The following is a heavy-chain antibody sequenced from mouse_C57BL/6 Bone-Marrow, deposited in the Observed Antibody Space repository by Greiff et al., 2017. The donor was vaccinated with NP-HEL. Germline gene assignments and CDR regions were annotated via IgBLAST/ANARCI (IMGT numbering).Heavy chain of an antibody. J-gene: IGHJ4*01. CDR2: IHPNSGST. V-gene: IGHV1-64*01. CDR1: GYTFTSYW. D-gene: IGHD2-4*01. CDR3: ARGIYYDYDGAMDY. Sequence: QVQLQQSGAELVKPGASVKLSCKASGYTFTSYWMHWVKQRPGQGLEWIGMIHPNSGSTNYNEKFKSKATLTVDKSSSTAYMQLSSLTSEDSAVYYCARGIYYDYDGAMDYWGQGTSVTVSS.